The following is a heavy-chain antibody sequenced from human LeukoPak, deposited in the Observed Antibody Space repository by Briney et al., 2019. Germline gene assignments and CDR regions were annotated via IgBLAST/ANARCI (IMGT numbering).Heavy chain of an antibody. J-gene: IGHJ4*02. CDR2: IIPIFGTA. CDR3: ARDGYFGRYFDY. Sequence: SVKVSCKASGGTFSSYAISWVRQAPGQGLEWMGGIIPIFGTANYAQKFQGRVTITADESTSTAYMELSSLRSEDTAVYYCARDGYFGRYFDYWGQETLVTVSS. CDR1: GGTFSSYA. V-gene: IGHV1-69*13. D-gene: IGHD2-21*01.